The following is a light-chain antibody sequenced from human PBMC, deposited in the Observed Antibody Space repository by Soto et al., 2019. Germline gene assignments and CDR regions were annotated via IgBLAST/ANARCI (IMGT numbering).Light chain of an antibody. CDR1: QNINNY. Sequence: DIQLTQATSSLSASVGDRVTIPCQASQNINNYLNWYQQKPGRAPKLLIYDASNFEAGVPSMFRRSGAGTDFTFTISRLQPEDIATDYCQQYDTIPTFGQGTRLEIK. V-gene: IGKV1-33*01. J-gene: IGKJ5*01. CDR2: DAS. CDR3: QQYDTIPT.